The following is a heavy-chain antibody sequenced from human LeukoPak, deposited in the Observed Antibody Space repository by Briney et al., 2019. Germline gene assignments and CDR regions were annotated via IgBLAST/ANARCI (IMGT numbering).Heavy chain of an antibody. Sequence: NPSETLSLTCTVSGGSISSYYWSWIRQPPGKGLEWIGYIYYSGSTNYNPSLKSRVTISVDTSKNQFSLKLSSVTAADTAVYYCARAPANAPTDYWGQGTLVTVSS. CDR1: GGSISSYY. D-gene: IGHD2-2*01. CDR2: IYYSGST. J-gene: IGHJ4*02. V-gene: IGHV4-59*01. CDR3: ARAPANAPTDY.